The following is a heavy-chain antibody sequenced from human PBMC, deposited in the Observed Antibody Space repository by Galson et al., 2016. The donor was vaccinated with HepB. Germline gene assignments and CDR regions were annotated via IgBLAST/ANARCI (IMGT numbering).Heavy chain of an antibody. V-gene: IGHV1-18*04. D-gene: IGHD4-11*01. J-gene: IGHJ4*02. CDR3: AGDVQFRFDY. CDR1: GYRFFTYG. Sequence: SVKVSCKASGYRFFTYGISWVRQAPGQGLEWLGWISANSGNTIYAQKFQDRVTMTRDTSASTVYMDLRSLRSDDTAVYYCAGDVQFRFDYWGQGTLVTVSS. CDR2: ISANSGNT.